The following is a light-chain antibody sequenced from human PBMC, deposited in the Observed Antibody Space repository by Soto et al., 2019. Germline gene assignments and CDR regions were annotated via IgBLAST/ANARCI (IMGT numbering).Light chain of an antibody. CDR3: SSYTSSSTLDVV. CDR2: DVS. Sequence: QSALTQPASVSGSPGQSITISCTGTSSDVGGYNYVSWYQQHPGKAPKLIIYDVSNRPSGVSNRFSGPKSGNTASLTISGLQAEDEADYYCSSYTSSSTLDVVFGGGTKVTVL. V-gene: IGLV2-14*01. J-gene: IGLJ2*01. CDR1: SSDVGGYNY.